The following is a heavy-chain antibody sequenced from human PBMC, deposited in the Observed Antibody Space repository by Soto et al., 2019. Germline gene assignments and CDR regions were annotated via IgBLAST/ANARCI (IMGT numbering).Heavy chain of an antibody. CDR1: GFSLSSSGVG. V-gene: IGHV2-5*02. J-gene: IGHJ4*02. Sequence: QITLKESGPTLVKPTQTLTMTCTVSGFSLSSSGVGVGWIRQPPGEALTWLGLIFWDDDTAYSPSLKSRVTINQDTSKNQVVFTMTNMYPVDTATYYCVHSGPEGSFEHWGQGTRVTVSS. CDR3: VHSGPEGSFEH. CDR2: IFWDDDT. D-gene: IGHD2-15*01.